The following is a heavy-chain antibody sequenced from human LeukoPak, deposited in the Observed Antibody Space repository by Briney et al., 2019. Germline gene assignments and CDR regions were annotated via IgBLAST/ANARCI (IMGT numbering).Heavy chain of an antibody. CDR3: ARRSDGVRGVIIIAWFDP. Sequence: SETLPLTCTVSNGSISSRSYYWSRIRQPPGKGLEWIGEINHSGSTNYNPSLKSRVTISVDTSKNQFSLKLSSVTAADTAVYYCARRSDGVRGVIIIAWFDPWGQGTLVTVSS. J-gene: IGHJ5*02. CDR2: INHSGST. D-gene: IGHD3-10*01. V-gene: IGHV4-39*07. CDR1: NGSISSRSYY.